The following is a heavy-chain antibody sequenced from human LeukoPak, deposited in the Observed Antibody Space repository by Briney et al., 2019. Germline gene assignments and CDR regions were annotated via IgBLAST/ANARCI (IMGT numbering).Heavy chain of an antibody. D-gene: IGHD1-1*01. CDR1: GFTFSSYA. V-gene: IGHV3-48*03. J-gene: IGHJ6*02. CDR3: ARGASNWNFDYYGMDV. Sequence: QPGGSLRLSCAASGFTFSSYAMYWVRQAPGKGLEWVSYISSSGSTIYYADSVKGRFTISRDNAKNSLYVQMNSLRAEDTAVYYCARGASNWNFDYYGMDVWGQGTTVTVSS. CDR2: ISSSGSTI.